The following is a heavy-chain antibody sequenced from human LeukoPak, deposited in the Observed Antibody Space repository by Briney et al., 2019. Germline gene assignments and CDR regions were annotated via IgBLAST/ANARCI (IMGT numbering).Heavy chain of an antibody. D-gene: IGHD2-15*01. CDR1: GYTFTSYG. V-gene: IGHV1-18*01. J-gene: IGHJ6*02. CDR2: ISAYNGNT. Sequence: ASVKVSCKASGYTFTSYGISWVRQAPGQGLEGMGWISAYNGNTNYAQKLQGRVTMTTDTSTSTAYMELRSLRSDDTAVYYCARAPPPLGYCSGGSCYGVFYYYAMDVWGQGTTVTVSS. CDR3: ARAPPPLGYCSGGSCYGVFYYYAMDV.